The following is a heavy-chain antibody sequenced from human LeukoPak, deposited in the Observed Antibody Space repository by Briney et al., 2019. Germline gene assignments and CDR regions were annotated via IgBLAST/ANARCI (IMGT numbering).Heavy chain of an antibody. CDR1: GGSISSGDYY. D-gene: IGHD5/OR15-5a*01. CDR2: IYYSGST. CDR3: ASRLR. J-gene: IGHJ4*02. Sequence: SQTLSLTCTVSGGSISSGDYYWSWIRQHPGKGLEWIGYIYYSGSTNYNPSLKSRVTISIDTSKNQFSLNLSSVTAADTAVYYCASRLRWGQGTLVTVSS. V-gene: IGHV4-31*03.